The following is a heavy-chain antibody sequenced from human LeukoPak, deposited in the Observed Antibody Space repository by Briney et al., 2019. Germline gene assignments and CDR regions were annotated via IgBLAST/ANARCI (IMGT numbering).Heavy chain of an antibody. CDR1: GYTFTSYD. CDR2: MNPNGGNT. J-gene: IGHJ4*02. Sequence: ASVKVSCKASGYTFTSYDINWVRQATGQGLEWMGWMNPNGGNTGYAQKFQGRVTMTRNTSISTAYMELSSLRSEDTAVYYCAKVIHYYDSSGYYLGYYFDYWGQGTLVTVSS. V-gene: IGHV1-8*01. D-gene: IGHD3-22*01. CDR3: AKVIHYYDSSGYYLGYYFDY.